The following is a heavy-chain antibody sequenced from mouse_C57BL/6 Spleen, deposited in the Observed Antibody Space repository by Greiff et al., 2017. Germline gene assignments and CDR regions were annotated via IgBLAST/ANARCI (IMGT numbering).Heavy chain of an antibody. J-gene: IGHJ4*01. CDR1: GFTFSDYY. CDR3: AREGLYGAMDY. CDR2: INYDGSST. Sequence: EVKLVESEGGLVQPGSSMKLSCTASGFTFSDYYMAWVRQVPEKGLEWVANINYDGSSTYYLDSLKSRFIISRDNAKNILYLQMSSLKSEDTATYYCAREGLYGAMDYWGQGTSVTVSS. V-gene: IGHV5-16*01. D-gene: IGHD2-12*01.